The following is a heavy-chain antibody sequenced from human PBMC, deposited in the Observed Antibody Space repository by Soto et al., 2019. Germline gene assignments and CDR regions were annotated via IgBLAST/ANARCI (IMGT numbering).Heavy chain of an antibody. Sequence: ASVKVSCKASGYTFTSYGISWVRQAPGQGLEWMGWISAYNGNTNYAQKLQGRVTMTTDASTSTAYMELRSLRSDDTAVHYCARVSWFGETRISGTSYYYNYMDVWGKGTTVTVSS. CDR2: ISAYNGNT. CDR3: ARVSWFGETRISGTSYYYNYMDV. CDR1: GYTFTSYG. D-gene: IGHD3-10*01. J-gene: IGHJ6*03. V-gene: IGHV1-18*01.